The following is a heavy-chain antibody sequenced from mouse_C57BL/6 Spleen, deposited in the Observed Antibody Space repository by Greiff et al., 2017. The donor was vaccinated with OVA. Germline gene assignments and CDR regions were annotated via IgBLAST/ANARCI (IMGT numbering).Heavy chain of an antibody. CDR2: INPNNGGT. V-gene: IGHV1-26*01. J-gene: IGHJ4*01. CDR1: GYTFTDYY. Sequence: VQLQQSGPELVKPGASVKISCKASGYTFTDYYMNWVKQSHGKSLEWIGDINPNNGGTSYNQKFKGKATLTVDKSSSTAYMELRRLTSEDSAVYYCARRLLYYAMDYWGQGTSVTVSS. CDR3: ARRLLYYAMDY.